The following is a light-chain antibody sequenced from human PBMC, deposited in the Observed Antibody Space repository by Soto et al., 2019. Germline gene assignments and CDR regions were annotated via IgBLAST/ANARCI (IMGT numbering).Light chain of an antibody. CDR1: QSVSSN. J-gene: IGKJ5*01. CDR3: QQYNDWPPNT. Sequence: EIVMTQSPATLSVSPGERATLSCRASQSVSSNLAWYQQKPGQAPRLLIYGASTRATGNPARFSGSGSGTEFTLTISSLQSEDFAVYFCQQYNDWPPNTFGQGTRLEI. CDR2: GAS. V-gene: IGKV3-15*01.